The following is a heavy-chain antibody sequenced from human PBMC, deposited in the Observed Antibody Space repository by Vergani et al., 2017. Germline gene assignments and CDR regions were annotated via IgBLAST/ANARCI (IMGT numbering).Heavy chain of an antibody. CDR2: INHSGST. V-gene: IGHV4-34*01. J-gene: IGHJ2*01. CDR1: GGSFSGYY. D-gene: IGHD6-13*01. Sequence: QVQLQQWGAGLLKPSETLSLTCAVYGGSFSGYYWSWIRQPPGKGLEWIGEINHSGSTNYNPSLKSRVTISVDTSKNQFSLKLSSVTAAATAVYYCARGRTSKGIAAAATKYFDLWGRGTLVTVSS. CDR3: ARGRTSKGIAAAATKYFDL.